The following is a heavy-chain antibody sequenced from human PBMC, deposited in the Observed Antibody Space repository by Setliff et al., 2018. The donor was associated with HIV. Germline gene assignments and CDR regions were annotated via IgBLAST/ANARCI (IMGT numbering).Heavy chain of an antibody. V-gene: IGHV4-39*01. Sequence: PSETLSLTCTVSGDSVNARSYFWGWSRQPQGKGLEWIGTFYDTGDYHYNPSIKSRVTISVDTSKNQFSLTLNSVTAADTAKYYCARGKLMGSSVLFFDFWGQGILVTVSS. D-gene: IGHD6-6*01. CDR1: GDSVNARSYF. J-gene: IGHJ4*02. CDR2: FYDTGDY. CDR3: ARGKLMGSSVLFFDF.